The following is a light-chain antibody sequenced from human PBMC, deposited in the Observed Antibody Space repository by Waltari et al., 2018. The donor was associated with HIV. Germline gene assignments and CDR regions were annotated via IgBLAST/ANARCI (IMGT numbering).Light chain of an antibody. CDR3: CSYAGSGLV. Sequence: QSALTQSASVSGSPGKSLTISCTGTSSYVGAYTLVSGYQQHPGEVPKLLIYEVTKRPSGVSTRFSGSKSGNTASLTISGLQAEDEADYYCCSYAGSGLVFGGGTKLTVL. CDR2: EVT. CDR1: SSYVGAYTL. V-gene: IGLV2-23*02. J-gene: IGLJ3*02.